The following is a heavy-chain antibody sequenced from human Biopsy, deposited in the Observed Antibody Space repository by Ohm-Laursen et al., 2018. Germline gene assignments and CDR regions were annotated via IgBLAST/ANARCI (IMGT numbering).Heavy chain of an antibody. CDR1: GVSITAYY. J-gene: IGHJ6*02. D-gene: IGHD2-15*01. CDR3: ARMDCSGGSCHYYSYGMDV. V-gene: IGHV4-4*09. Sequence: TLSLTCTVSGVSITAYYWSWIRQPPGKGLECIGSIHHSGSTNYNLSLKSRLTISVDTFKNQFSLKLSSVTAADTAVYYCARMDCSGGSCHYYSYGMDVWGQGTTVTVSS. CDR2: IHHSGST.